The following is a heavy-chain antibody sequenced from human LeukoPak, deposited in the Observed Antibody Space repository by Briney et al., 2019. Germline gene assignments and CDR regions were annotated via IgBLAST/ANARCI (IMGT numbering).Heavy chain of an antibody. CDR3: ARVSGSYRWYFDY. D-gene: IGHD1-26*01. V-gene: IGHV4-61*02. Sequence: SQTLSLTCTVSGGSISSGSYYWSWIRQPDGKGLEWIGRIYTSGSTNYNPSLKSRVTISVDTSKNQFSLKLSSVTAADTAVYYCARVSGSYRWYFDYWGQGTLVTGSS. J-gene: IGHJ4*02. CDR2: IYTSGST. CDR1: GGSISSGSYY.